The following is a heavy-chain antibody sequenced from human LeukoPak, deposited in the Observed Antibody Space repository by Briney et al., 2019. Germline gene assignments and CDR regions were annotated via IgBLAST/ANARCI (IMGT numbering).Heavy chain of an antibody. J-gene: IGHJ5*02. CDR1: GGSISSSNW. CDR2: IYHSGST. D-gene: IGHD1-26*01. V-gene: IGHV4-4*02. Sequence: PSETLSLTCAVSGGSISSSNWWSWVRQPPGKGLEWIGEIYHSGSTNYNPSLKSRVTISLDTSKNQFSLKLSSLSAADTAVYYCARYKGIVGATTNNWFDPWGQGTLVTVSS. CDR3: ARYKGIVGATTNNWFDP.